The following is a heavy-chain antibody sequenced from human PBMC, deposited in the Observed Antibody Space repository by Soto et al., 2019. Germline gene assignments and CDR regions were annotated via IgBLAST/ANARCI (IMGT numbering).Heavy chain of an antibody. J-gene: IGHJ6*02. D-gene: IGHD3-16*01. V-gene: IGHV4-4*02. Sequence: QVQLQESGPGLVKPSETLSLTCTVSGAPITTTKWWAWVRLPPGKGLEWIGELSRGDERSSNPSLEGRFTMSLDKSNNHFSLKLTSVTDADTAIYYCATQTISYTWGVWGRGTSVTVSS. CDR2: LSRGDER. CDR3: ATQTISYTWGV. CDR1: GAPITTTKW.